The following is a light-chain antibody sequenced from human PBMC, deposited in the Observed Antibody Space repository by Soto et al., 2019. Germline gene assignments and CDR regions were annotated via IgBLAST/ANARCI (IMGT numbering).Light chain of an antibody. V-gene: IGLV4-60*02. CDR1: SGHSSYI. CDR2: LEGSGTY. J-gene: IGLJ2*01. Sequence: QSVLTQSSASSASLGSSVRLTCTLSSGHSSYIIAWHQQQPGKAPRYLMKLEGSGTYNKGSGVPDRFSGSSSGADRYLTISNLKLEDEADYHCETWYSNIQVFGGGTKLTVL. CDR3: ETWYSNIQV.